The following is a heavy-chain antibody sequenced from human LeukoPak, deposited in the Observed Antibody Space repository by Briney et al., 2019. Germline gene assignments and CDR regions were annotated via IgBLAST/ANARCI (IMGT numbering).Heavy chain of an antibody. CDR2: IYTSGST. J-gene: IGHJ4*02. D-gene: IGHD6-13*01. Sequence: PSETLSLTCTVSGGSISSYYWSWLRQPAGKGLEWIGRIYTSGSTNYNPSLKSRVTMSVDTSKNQFSLKLTSVTAADTAVYYCARSSVYRSSWLIDYWGQGTLVTVSS. CDR3: ARSSVYRSSWLIDY. CDR1: GGSISSYY. V-gene: IGHV4-4*07.